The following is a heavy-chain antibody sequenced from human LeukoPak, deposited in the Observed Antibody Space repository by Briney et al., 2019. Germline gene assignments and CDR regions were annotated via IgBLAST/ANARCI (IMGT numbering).Heavy chain of an antibody. CDR1: GYTFTSYA. J-gene: IGHJ4*02. V-gene: IGHV1-3*01. Sequence: ASVKVSCKASGYTFTSYAMHWVRQAPGQRLEWMGWINAGTGDTKYSQKFQGRVTITRDTSATTAYMELSSLRSEDTAVYYCARSGYTNSWYNTDWGQGTLVTVSS. CDR2: INAGTGDT. CDR3: ARSGYTNSWYNTD. D-gene: IGHD6-13*01.